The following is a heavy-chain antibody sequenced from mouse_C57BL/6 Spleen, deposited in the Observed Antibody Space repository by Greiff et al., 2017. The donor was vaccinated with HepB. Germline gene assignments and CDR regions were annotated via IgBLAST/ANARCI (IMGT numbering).Heavy chain of an antibody. D-gene: IGHD2-5*01. CDR2: IDPNSGGT. V-gene: IGHV1-72*01. J-gene: IGHJ4*01. CDR3: ANSNYVPSYAMDY. CDR1: GYTFTSYW. Sequence: VKLVESGAELVKPGASVKLSCKASGYTFTSYWMHWVKQRPGRGLEWIGRIDPNSGGTKYNEKFKRKATLTVDKPSSPAYMQLSSLTSEDSAVYYCANSNYVPSYAMDYWGQGTSVTVSS.